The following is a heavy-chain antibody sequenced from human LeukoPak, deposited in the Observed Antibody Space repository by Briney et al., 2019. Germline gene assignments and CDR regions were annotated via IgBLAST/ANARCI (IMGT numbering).Heavy chain of an antibody. D-gene: IGHD3-10*02. CDR2: ISSSSVYK. J-gene: IGHJ4*02. CDR1: GFTFINYN. Sequence: GGSLRLSCAASGFTFINYNMNWVRQAPGKALEWVSSISSSSVYKYYADSVKGRFTISRDNGKTSLFLQMNRRRAEDTAVYYCAREMVFGEPWGQGTLVTVSS. V-gene: IGHV3-21*01. CDR3: AREMVFGEP.